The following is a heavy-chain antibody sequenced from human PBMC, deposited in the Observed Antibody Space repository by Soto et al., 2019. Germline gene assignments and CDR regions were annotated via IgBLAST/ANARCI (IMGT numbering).Heavy chain of an antibody. CDR2: IYYSGST. J-gene: IGHJ4*02. CDR1: GGSISSSSYY. CDR3: ARQDRDFWSGYYRYYFDY. V-gene: IGHV4-39*01. Sequence: QLQLQESGPGLVKPSETLSLTCTVSGGSISSSSYYWGWIRQPPGKGLEWIGSIYYSGSTYYNPALKIRVTISVDTSKNQFSLKLSSVTAADTAVYYCARQDRDFWSGYYRYYFDYWGQGTLVTVSS. D-gene: IGHD3-3*01.